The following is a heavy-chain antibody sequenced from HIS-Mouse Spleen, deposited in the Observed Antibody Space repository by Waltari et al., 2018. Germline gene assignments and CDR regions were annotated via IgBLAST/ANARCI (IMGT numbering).Heavy chain of an antibody. CDR1: GGSISSSSYY. Sequence: QLQLQESGPGLVKPSETLSLTCTVSGGSISSSSYYWGWIRQPPGKGLEWIGSINYSGGTYYNTSLKSRVTISVETSKNQFSLKLSSVTAADTAVYYCAREIPYSSSWYDWYFDLWGRGTLVTVSS. CDR3: AREIPYSSSWYDWYFDL. CDR2: INYSGGT. J-gene: IGHJ2*01. V-gene: IGHV4-39*07. D-gene: IGHD6-13*01.